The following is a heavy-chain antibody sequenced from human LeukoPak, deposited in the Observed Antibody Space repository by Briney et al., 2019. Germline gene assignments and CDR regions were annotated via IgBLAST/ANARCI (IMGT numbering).Heavy chain of an antibody. J-gene: IGHJ3*02. CDR3: ARNILFAFDI. V-gene: IGHV3-23*01. CDR1: GFTFSSYA. CDR2: ISGGGGTT. Sequence: GGSLRLSCAASGFTFSSYAMNWVRQAPGKGLEWVSAISGGGGTTYYADSVKGRFTISRDNSKNTLYLQVNSLRAEDTAMYYCARNILFAFDIWGQGTMVTVSS.